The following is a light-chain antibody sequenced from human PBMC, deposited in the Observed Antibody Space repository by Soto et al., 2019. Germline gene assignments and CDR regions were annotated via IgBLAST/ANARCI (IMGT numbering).Light chain of an antibody. CDR3: QTWGTGIHVV. V-gene: IGLV4-69*01. CDR2: LNSDGSH. Sequence: QLVLTQSPSASASPGASVKITCTLSSGHSSYAIAWHQQQPERGPRFLMRLNSDGSHSKGDGIPDRFSGSKSGAERYLTISGLQSEDEADYYCQTWGTGIHVVFGGGTKLTVL. J-gene: IGLJ2*01. CDR1: SGHSSYA.